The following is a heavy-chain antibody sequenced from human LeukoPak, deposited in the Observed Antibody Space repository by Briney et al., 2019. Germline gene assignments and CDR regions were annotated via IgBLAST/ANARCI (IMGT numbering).Heavy chain of an antibody. CDR2: ISDNGDRT. Sequence: PGGSLRLSCSASGFTFSNYAMHWVRQAPGQGLEYVSAISDNGDRTYYADSVKGRFTISTDNSKNTLYLQMSCLRTEDTAVYYCVRIFCRGGSCFYRDYWGQGTLVTVSS. V-gene: IGHV3-64D*06. D-gene: IGHD2-15*01. CDR1: GFTFSNYA. CDR3: VRIFCRGGSCFYRDY. J-gene: IGHJ4*02.